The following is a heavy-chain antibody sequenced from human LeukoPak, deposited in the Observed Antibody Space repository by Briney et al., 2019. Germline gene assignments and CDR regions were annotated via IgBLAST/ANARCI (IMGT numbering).Heavy chain of an antibody. CDR3: AKALGGSIAVAKGDY. V-gene: IGHV3-9*01. Sequence: PGGSLRLSCAASGFTFDDYAMHWVRQAPGKGLEWVSDISWNSGSIGYADSVKGRFTISRDNAKNSLYLQMNSLRAEDTALYYCAKALGGSIAVAKGDYWGQGTLVTVSS. CDR1: GFTFDDYA. CDR2: ISWNSGSI. J-gene: IGHJ4*02. D-gene: IGHD6-19*01.